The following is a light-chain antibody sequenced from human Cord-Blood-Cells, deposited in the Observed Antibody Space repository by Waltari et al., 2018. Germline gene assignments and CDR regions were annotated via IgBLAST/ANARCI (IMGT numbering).Light chain of an antibody. Sequence: DIQMTQSPSSLSASVGDRVTITCRASQSISSYLNWYQQKPGKAPKLLIYAASSLQSGVPSGFSGSGSGKDFTLTISSLQPEDFATYYCQQSYSTPYTFGQGTKLEIK. CDR3: QQSYSTPYT. J-gene: IGKJ2*01. CDR1: QSISSY. V-gene: IGKV1-39*01. CDR2: AAS.